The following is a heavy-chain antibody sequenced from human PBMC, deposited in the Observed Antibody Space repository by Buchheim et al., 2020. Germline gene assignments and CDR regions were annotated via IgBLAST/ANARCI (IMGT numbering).Heavy chain of an antibody. Sequence: QVQLVQSGAEVKKPGSSVKVSCKASGGTFSSYTISWVRQAPGQGLEWMGRIIPILGIANYAQKFQGRVTITADKSTSTAYMELSSLRSEDTAVYYCARTITIFGVVIGWFDPWGQGTL. CDR2: IIPILGIA. V-gene: IGHV1-69*02. CDR3: ARTITIFGVVIGWFDP. D-gene: IGHD3-3*01. CDR1: GGTFSSYT. J-gene: IGHJ5*02.